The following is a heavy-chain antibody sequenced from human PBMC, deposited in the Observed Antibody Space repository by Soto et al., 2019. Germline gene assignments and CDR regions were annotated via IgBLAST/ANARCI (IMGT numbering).Heavy chain of an antibody. CDR1: GGSISNYY. V-gene: IGHV4-59*01. CDR3: ASYYFGVFFDY. CDR2: IYYSGST. Sequence: QVQLQESGPGLVKPSETLSLTCTVSGGSISNYYWTWIRQSPGKGLEWIGYIYYSGSTNYNPSLKSRVTMSIDTSKNQFSLKVSSVTAADTAVYYCASYYFGVFFDYWGQGTLVTVSS. D-gene: IGHD3-3*01. J-gene: IGHJ4*02.